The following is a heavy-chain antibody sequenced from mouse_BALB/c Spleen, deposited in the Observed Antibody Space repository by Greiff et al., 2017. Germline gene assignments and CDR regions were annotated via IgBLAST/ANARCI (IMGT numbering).Heavy chain of an antibody. J-gene: IGHJ4*01. CDR1: GYTFTSYY. V-gene: IGHV1S56*01. CDR3: ARSTTVVATDAMDY. CDR2: IYPGNVNT. D-gene: IGHD1-1*01. Sequence: VMLVESGPELVKPGASVRISCKASGYTFTSYYIHWVKQRPGQGLEWIGWIYPGNVNTKYNEKFKGKATLTADKSSSTAYMQLSSLTSEDSAVYFCARSTTVVATDAMDYWGQGTSVTVSS.